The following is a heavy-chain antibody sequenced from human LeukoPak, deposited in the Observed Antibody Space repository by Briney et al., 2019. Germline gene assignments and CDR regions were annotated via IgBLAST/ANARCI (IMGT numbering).Heavy chain of an antibody. D-gene: IGHD1-26*01. V-gene: IGHV3-21*06. Sequence: GGSLRLSCAASGITFSSYNMNWVRQAPGKGLEWVSSITSSSSYIYYADSVKGRFTISRDNAKNSLYLQMDSLRVEDTAEYYCARDPYSGNYGAYYYYMDVWGKGTTVTVSS. J-gene: IGHJ6*03. CDR2: ITSSSSYI. CDR1: GITFSSYN. CDR3: ARDPYSGNYGAYYYYMDV.